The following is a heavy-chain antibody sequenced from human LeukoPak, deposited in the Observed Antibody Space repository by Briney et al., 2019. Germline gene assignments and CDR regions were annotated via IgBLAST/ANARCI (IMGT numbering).Heavy chain of an antibody. CDR1: GFTFSSYW. Sequence: GGSLRLSCAASGFTFSSYWMSWVRQAPGKGLEWVANIKQDGSEKYYVDSVKGRFTISRDNAKNSLYLQMNSLRAEDTAVYYCARDGGIAARGVDYWGQGTLVTVSS. V-gene: IGHV3-7*01. D-gene: IGHD6-6*01. CDR3: ARDGGIAARGVDY. CDR2: IKQDGSEK. J-gene: IGHJ4*02.